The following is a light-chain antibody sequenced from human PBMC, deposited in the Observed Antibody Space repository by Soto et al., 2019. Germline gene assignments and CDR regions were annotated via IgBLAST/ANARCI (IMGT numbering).Light chain of an antibody. J-gene: IGKJ1*01. CDR2: RIS. V-gene: IGKV3-20*01. CDR3: QQYDNVPQT. CDR1: QSVGRNY. Sequence: EIVLTQSPGTLSLSPGERATLSCRASQSVGRNYLAWYQQKSGQAPRLLIHRISFRATGIPDRFSGSGSATDFTLTITRLEPEDFAVYYCQQYDNVPQTFGQGTRVEIK.